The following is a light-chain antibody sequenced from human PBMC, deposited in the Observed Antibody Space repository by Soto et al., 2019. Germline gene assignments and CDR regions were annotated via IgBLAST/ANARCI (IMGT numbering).Light chain of an antibody. CDR2: EGS. V-gene: IGLV2-23*01. J-gene: IGLJ2*01. CDR3: CSFAGTRV. CDR1: SSDVGSYYL. Sequence: QAVVTQPASVSGSPGQSITISCTGSSSDVGSYYLVSWYQQHPGKAPKLIIYEGSKRPSGVSNRFSGSKSDNTASLTISGLQAEDEADYYCCSFAGTRVFGRGTKLTVL.